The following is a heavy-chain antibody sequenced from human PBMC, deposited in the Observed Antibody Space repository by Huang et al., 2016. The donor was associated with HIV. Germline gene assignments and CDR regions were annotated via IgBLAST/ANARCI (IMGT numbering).Heavy chain of an antibody. V-gene: IGHV4-59*11. D-gene: IGHD2-15*01. CDR3: ARVARGPNWYFDL. Sequence: QVQLQESGPGLVKPSETLSLTCTVSGGSISSHHYSWIRQPPGKGLEWIGIIYYSGGTTYIPSLKRRATISLDTSKNHFSLRLRSVTAADTAVYYCARVARGPNWYFDLWGRGTLVTVSS. CDR2: IYYSGGT. J-gene: IGHJ2*01. CDR1: GGSISSHH.